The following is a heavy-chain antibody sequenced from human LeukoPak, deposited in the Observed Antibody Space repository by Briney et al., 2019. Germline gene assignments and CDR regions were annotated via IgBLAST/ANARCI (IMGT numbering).Heavy chain of an antibody. D-gene: IGHD2-2*01. CDR3: AREIVVVPSAMGFDP. V-gene: IGHV1-46*01. J-gene: IGHJ5*02. CDR1: GYTFTTYY. CDR2: INPSGGST. Sequence: ASVKVSCKASGYTFTTYYIHWVRQAPGQGLEWMGVINPSGGSTSLAQKFQARLTMTRDTSTSTVYMELSGLSSEDTAVYYCAREIVVVPSAMGFDPWGQGTLATVSS.